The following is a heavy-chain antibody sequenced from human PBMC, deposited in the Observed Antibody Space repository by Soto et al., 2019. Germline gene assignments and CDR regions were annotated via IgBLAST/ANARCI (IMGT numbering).Heavy chain of an antibody. CDR2: IYSGGSR. Sequence: GGSLRLSCAASGFTVSSNYMSWVRQAPGKGQEWISVIYSGGSRYYADSVKRRITISRDNSKNTLYLQMNSVRAEDTALYDCARRHTEGTGYRPHDRNDYWGQGTLVTVSS. CDR3: ARRHTEGTGYRPHDRNDY. D-gene: IGHD3-9*01. V-gene: IGHV3-66*04. CDR1: GFTVSSNY. J-gene: IGHJ4*02.